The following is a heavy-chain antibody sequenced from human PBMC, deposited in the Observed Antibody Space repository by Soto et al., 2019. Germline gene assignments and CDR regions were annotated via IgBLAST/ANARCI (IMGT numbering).Heavy chain of an antibody. V-gene: IGHV3-23*01. Sequence: PGGSLRLSCAASGFTFSSYAMHWVRQAPGKGLEWVSAISGSGGSTYYADSVKGRFTISRDNSKNTLYLQMNSLRAEDTAVYYCAIPEEYSSSWYRGAEYFQHWGQGTLVTVSS. J-gene: IGHJ1*01. D-gene: IGHD6-13*01. CDR3: AIPEEYSSSWYRGAEYFQH. CDR2: ISGSGGST. CDR1: GFTFSSYA.